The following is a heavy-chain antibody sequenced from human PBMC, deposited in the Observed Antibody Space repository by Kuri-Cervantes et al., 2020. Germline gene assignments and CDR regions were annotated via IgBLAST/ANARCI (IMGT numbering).Heavy chain of an antibody. V-gene: IGHV3-69-1*01. D-gene: IGHD5-18*01. CDR2: ISSSSTI. CDR1: GFTFSDYY. J-gene: IGHJ4*02. CDR3: AKDDLTSLIHYFDS. Sequence: GESLKISCAASGFTFSDYYMNWVRQAPGKGPEWVSSISSSSTIYYADSVKGRFTISRDNSENTLYLQMNSLRAEDTAVYYCAKDDLTSLIHYFDSWGQGTLVTVSS.